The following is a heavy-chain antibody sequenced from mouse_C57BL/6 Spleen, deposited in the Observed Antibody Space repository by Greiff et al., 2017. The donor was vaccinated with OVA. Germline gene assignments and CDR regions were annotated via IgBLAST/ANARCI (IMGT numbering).Heavy chain of an antibody. V-gene: IGHV1-18*01. D-gene: IGHD1-1*01. CDR1: GYTFTDYN. CDR3: ARRTTVGATPYFDV. CDR2: INPNNGGT. Sequence: VQLQQSGPELVKPGASVKIPCKASGYTFTDYNMDWVKQRPGKSLEWIGDINPNNGGTIYNQKFKGKATLTVDKSTSTAYMELRSLTSEDTAVYYCARRTTVGATPYFDVWGTGTTVTVSS. J-gene: IGHJ1*03.